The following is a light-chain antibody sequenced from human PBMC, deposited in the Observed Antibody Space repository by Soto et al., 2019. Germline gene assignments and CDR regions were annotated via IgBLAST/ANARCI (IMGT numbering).Light chain of an antibody. Sequence: DIVLTQSPGTLSVSPGERATLSCRASQTISSNYLAWYQQKPGQPPSLLIYGTSSRATGIPDRFSGSGSGTDFTLTISRLEPEDSAIYYCQQYVSWTFGQGTKVE. J-gene: IGKJ1*01. CDR3: QQYVSWT. CDR2: GTS. CDR1: QTISSNY. V-gene: IGKV3-20*01.